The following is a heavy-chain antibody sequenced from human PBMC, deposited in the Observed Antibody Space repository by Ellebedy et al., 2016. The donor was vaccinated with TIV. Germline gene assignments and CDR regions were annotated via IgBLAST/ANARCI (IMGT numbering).Heavy chain of an antibody. CDR2: ISHNGITK. Sequence: GESLKISCEASGFSVTNYGMHWVRQAPGKGLEWVAVISHNGITKIYGESVKGRFTISRDSAKNTVSLQMTSLSVEDAAVYYCAKESRFIYRHNYLDYWGQGALVTVSP. V-gene: IGHV3-30*18. CDR1: GFSVTNYG. CDR3: AKESRFIYRHNYLDY. D-gene: IGHD3-3*01. J-gene: IGHJ4*02.